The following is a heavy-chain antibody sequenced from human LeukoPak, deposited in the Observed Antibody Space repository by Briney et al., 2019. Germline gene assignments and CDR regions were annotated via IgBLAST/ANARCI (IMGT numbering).Heavy chain of an antibody. CDR1: GFTFSSYW. J-gene: IGHJ4*02. Sequence: GGSLRLSCAASGFTFSSYWMSWVRQAPGKGLEWVANIKTDGSEKYYVDSVKGRVTISRDNAKNSLYLQMNSLRAEDTAVYCRARDVGRGYYPPPIDYWGQGTLVTVSS. CDR3: ARDVGRGYYPPPIDY. CDR2: IKTDGSEK. D-gene: IGHD3-3*01. V-gene: IGHV3-7*01.